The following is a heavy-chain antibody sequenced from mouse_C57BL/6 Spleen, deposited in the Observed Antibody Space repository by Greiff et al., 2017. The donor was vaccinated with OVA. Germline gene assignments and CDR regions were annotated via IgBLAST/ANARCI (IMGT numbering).Heavy chain of an antibody. CDR3: ARKTWGFAY. Sequence: QVQLKQPGAELVMPGASVKLSCKASGYTFTSYWMHWVKQRPGQGLEWIGEIDPSDSYTNYNQKFKGKSTLTVDKSSSTAYMQRSSLTSEDSAVYYCARKTWGFAYWGQGTLVTVSA. V-gene: IGHV1-69*01. J-gene: IGHJ3*01. CDR2: IDPSDSYT. CDR1: GYTFTSYW.